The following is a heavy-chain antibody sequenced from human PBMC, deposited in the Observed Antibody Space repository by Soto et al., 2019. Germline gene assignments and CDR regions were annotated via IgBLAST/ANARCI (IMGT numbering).Heavy chain of an antibody. CDR2: INWNGVTI. D-gene: IGHD3-16*01. J-gene: IGHJ4*02. V-gene: IGHV3-9*01. CDR1: GFTFEDYA. Sequence: EVQLVESGGGLVQPGRSLRLSYAASGFTFEDYAMHWVRQTPGKGLEGVSSINWNGVTIAYADSVKGRFTISRDNAKNFLYLQMNSLRAEDTALYYCTKDQTYGWGTQGFDSWGQGTLVTVSS. CDR3: TKDQTYGWGTQGFDS.